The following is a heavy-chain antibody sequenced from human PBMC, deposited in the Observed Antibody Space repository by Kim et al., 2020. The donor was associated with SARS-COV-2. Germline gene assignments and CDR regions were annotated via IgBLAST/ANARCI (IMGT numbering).Heavy chain of an antibody. J-gene: IGHJ4*02. D-gene: IGHD3-10*01. V-gene: IGHV4-39*01. CDR3: ARHPPFMVRGVRFDY. Sequence: PSPKSRVNHSVDTSKNQFALKLSSVTAADTAVYYCARHPPFMVRGVRFDYWGQGTLVTVSS.